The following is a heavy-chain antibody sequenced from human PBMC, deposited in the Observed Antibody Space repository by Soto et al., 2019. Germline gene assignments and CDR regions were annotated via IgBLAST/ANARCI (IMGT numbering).Heavy chain of an antibody. J-gene: IGHJ4*02. CDR2: IYFSGST. Sequence: SETLSLTCTVSGGSVSSLSGSVSSAGYYWGWIRQPPGKGLEWIGSIYFSGSTHYNPSLKTRVTISVDTSKNQFSLKVNSVTAADTAVYYCARHPGYSGYDWALDYWGQGTLVTVSS. D-gene: IGHD5-12*01. CDR3: ARHPGYSGYDWALDY. V-gene: IGHV4-39*01. CDR1: GGSVSSLSGSVSSAGYY.